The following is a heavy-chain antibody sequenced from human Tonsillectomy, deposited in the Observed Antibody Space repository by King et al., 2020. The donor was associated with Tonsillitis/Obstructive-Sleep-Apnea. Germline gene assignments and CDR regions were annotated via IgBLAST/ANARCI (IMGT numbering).Heavy chain of an antibody. J-gene: IGHJ6*03. V-gene: IGHV3-74*01. D-gene: IGHD3-3*01. CDR2: INSDGSST. CDR1: GFTFSSYW. CDR3: ARRSYDFWSGYPLFYYYYYMDV. Sequence: VQLVESGGGLVQPGGSLRLSCAASGFTFSSYWMHWVRQAPGKGLVWVSRINSDGSSTSYAASVKGRFTISRDNAKNTLYLQMNSLSAEDTAVYYCARRSYDFWSGYPLFYYYYYMDVWGKGTTVTVSS.